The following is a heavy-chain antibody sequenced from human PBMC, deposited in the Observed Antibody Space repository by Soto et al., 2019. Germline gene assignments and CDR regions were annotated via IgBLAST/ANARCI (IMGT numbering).Heavy chain of an antibody. CDR1: GYSFTSYW. CDR2: IDPSDSYT. Sequence: GESLKISCKGSGYSFTSYWTSWVREMPGKGLEWMGRIDPSDSYTNYSPSFQGHVTISADKSISTAYLQWSSLKASDTAMYYCARRSTRGDYYYGMDVWGQGTTVTVS. CDR3: ARRSTRGDYYYGMDV. D-gene: IGHD2-2*01. V-gene: IGHV5-10-1*01. J-gene: IGHJ6*02.